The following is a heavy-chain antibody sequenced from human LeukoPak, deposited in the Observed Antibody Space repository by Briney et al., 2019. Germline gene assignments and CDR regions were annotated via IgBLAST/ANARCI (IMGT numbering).Heavy chain of an antibody. Sequence: NPSETLSLTCTVSGGSISSGDYYWSWIRQPPGKGLEWIGYIYYSGSTYYNPSLKSRVTISVDTSKNQFSLKLSSVTAADTAVYYCARDQGWYGFPPARGLGFDYWGQGTLVTVSS. D-gene: IGHD6-19*01. CDR2: IYYSGST. V-gene: IGHV4-30-4*01. J-gene: IGHJ4*02. CDR3: ARDQGWYGFPPARGLGFDY. CDR1: GGSISSGDYY.